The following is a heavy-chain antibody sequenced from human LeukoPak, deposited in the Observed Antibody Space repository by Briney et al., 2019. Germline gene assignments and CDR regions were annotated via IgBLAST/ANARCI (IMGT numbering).Heavy chain of an antibody. D-gene: IGHD6-19*01. CDR3: AKERGSSGWSTTLYYYYYGMDV. V-gene: IGHV3-9*01. J-gene: IGHJ6*02. CDR1: GFTFDDYA. Sequence: GRSLRLSCAASGFTFDDYAMHWVRQAPGKGLEWVSGISWNSGSIGYADSVKGRFTISRDNAKNSLYLQMNSLRAEDTALHYCAKERGSSGWSTTLYYYYYGMDVWGQGTTVTVSS. CDR2: ISWNSGSI.